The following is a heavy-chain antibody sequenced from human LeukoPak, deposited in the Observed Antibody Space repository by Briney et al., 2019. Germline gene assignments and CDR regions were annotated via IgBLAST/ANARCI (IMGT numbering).Heavy chain of an antibody. CDR1: GFTFSGSA. CDR2: IRSKANSYAT. D-gene: IGHD5-18*01. Sequence: GGSLRLSCAASGFTFSGSAMHWVRQASGKGLEWVGRIRSKANSYATAYAASVKGRFTISRDDSKNTAYLQMNSLKTEDTAVYYCAKARSGYSYGPYYVWGQGTLVTVSS. J-gene: IGHJ4*02. CDR3: AKARSGYSYGPYYV. V-gene: IGHV3-73*01.